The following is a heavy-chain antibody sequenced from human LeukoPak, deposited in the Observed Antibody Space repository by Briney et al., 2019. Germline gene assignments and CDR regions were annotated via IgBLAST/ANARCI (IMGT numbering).Heavy chain of an antibody. CDR2: ISGLSGRT. D-gene: IGHD2/OR15-2a*01. CDR1: GFSFSSYG. V-gene: IGHV3-23*01. Sequence: GGTLRLSCATSGFSFSSYGMSWVRQAPGKGLEWVSSISGLSGRTYYADSVKGRFTISRDNSKNTVHLQMNNLRAEDTAMYFCARRLYIVRGAFDIWGQGTMVTVSS. CDR3: ARRLYIVRGAFDI. J-gene: IGHJ3*02.